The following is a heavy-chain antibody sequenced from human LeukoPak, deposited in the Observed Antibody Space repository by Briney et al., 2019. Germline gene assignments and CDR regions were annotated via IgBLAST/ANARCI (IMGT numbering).Heavy chain of an antibody. Sequence: GGSLRLSCAASGFTFSSYWMSWVRQAPGKGLEWVANINQDGSQKYYVDSVKGRFTISRDNAKNSLYLQMNSLRSDDTAVYYCASGSSWYGGVGYWGQGTLVTVSS. D-gene: IGHD6-13*01. V-gene: IGHV3-7*03. CDR3: ASGSSWYGGVGY. J-gene: IGHJ4*02. CDR1: GFTFSSYW. CDR2: INQDGSQK.